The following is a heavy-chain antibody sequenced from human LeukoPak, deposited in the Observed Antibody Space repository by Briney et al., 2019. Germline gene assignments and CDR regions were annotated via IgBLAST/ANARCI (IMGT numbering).Heavy chain of an antibody. J-gene: IGHJ4*02. Sequence: SETLSLTCAVSGGTISTNWWSWVRQPPGKGLEWIGEIKDSGRTNYNTSLTGRVTISIDTSKSQFSLKLTSVTAADTAVYYCARNLHVSGYYGEYYFDYWGQGTLVTVSS. CDR1: GGTISTNW. CDR2: IKDSGRT. V-gene: IGHV4-4*02. CDR3: ARNLHVSGYYGEYYFDY. D-gene: IGHD3-22*01.